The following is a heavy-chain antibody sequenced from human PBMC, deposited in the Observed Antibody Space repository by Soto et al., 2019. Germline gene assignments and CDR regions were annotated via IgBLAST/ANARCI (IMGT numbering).Heavy chain of an antibody. CDR2: IWYDGSNK. CDR3: ARDLRGYCSGGSCYGGYWFDP. CDR1: GFTFSSYG. J-gene: IGHJ5*02. Sequence: GGSLRLSCAAPGFTFSSYGMHWVRQAPGKGLEWVAVIWYDGSNKYYADSVKGRFTISRDNSKNTLYLQMNSLRAEDTAVYYCARDLRGYCSGGSCYGGYWFDPWGQGTLVTVSS. D-gene: IGHD2-15*01. V-gene: IGHV3-33*01.